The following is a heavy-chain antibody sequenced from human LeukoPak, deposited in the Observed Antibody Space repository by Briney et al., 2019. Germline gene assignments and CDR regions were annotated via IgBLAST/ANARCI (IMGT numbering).Heavy chain of an antibody. CDR2: INHSGST. Sequence: SETLSLTCAVYGGSFSGYYWSWIRQPPGKGLEWIGEINHSGSTNYNPSLKSRVTISVDRSKNQFSLKLSSVTAADTAVYYCARAGDDAFDIWGQGTMVTVSS. D-gene: IGHD3-10*01. V-gene: IGHV4-34*01. CDR1: GGSFSGYY. CDR3: ARAGDDAFDI. J-gene: IGHJ3*02.